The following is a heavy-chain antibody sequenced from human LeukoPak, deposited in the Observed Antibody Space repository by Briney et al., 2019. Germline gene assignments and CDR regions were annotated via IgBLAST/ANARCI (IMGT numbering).Heavy chain of an antibody. J-gene: IGHJ4*02. CDR1: GFTFSSYG. V-gene: IGHV3-30*02. D-gene: IGHD4-11*01. CDR3: AKDIRRGKNDYSNN. CDR2: IRYDGSNK. Sequence: GGSLRLSFAASGFTFSSYGMHWVRQAPGKGLEWVAFIRYDGSNKYYADSVKGRFTISRDNSKNTLYLQMNSLRAEDTAVYYCAKDIRRGKNDYSNNWGQGTLVTVSS.